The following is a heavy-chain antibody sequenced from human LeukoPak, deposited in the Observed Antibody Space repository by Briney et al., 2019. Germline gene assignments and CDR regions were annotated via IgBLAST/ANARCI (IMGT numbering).Heavy chain of an antibody. V-gene: IGHV4-34*01. CDR2: IYYSGST. CDR3: AVTIVATIDY. D-gene: IGHD5-12*01. CDR1: GGPFRAFY. Sequence: PSETLSLTCDVSGGPFRAFYWSWIRQPPGKGLEWIGSIYYSGSTYYNPSLKSRVTISVDTSKNQFSLKLSSVTAADTAVYYCAVTIVATIDYWGQGTLVTVSS. J-gene: IGHJ4*02.